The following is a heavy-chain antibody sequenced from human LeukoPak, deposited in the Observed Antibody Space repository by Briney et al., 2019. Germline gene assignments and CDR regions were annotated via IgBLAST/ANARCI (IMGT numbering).Heavy chain of an antibody. CDR1: GYTFTGYY. CDR2: INPNSGGT. Sequence: GASVKVSCKASGYTFTGYYMHWVRQAPGQGLEWMGWINPNSGGTNYAQKLQGRVTMTTDTSTSTAYMELRSLRSDDTAVYYCARVEVLQWLVRRWFDPWGQGTLVTVSS. V-gene: IGHV1-2*02. D-gene: IGHD6-19*01. J-gene: IGHJ5*02. CDR3: ARVEVLQWLVRRWFDP.